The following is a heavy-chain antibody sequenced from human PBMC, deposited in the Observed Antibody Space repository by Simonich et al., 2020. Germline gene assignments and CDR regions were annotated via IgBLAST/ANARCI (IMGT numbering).Heavy chain of an antibody. CDR3: ARDSSYYAFDI. D-gene: IGHD5-12*01. V-gene: IGHV3-48*01. CDR1: GFTFSSYS. CDR2: ISSSSSTI. J-gene: IGHJ3*02. Sequence: EVQLVESGGGLVQPGWSLRLSCAASGFTFSSYSMNWVRQAPGKGLEWVTYISSSSSTIYYADSVNGRLTISRDNAKNSLYLQMNGLRAEDTAVYYCARDSSYYAFDIWGQGTMVTVSS.